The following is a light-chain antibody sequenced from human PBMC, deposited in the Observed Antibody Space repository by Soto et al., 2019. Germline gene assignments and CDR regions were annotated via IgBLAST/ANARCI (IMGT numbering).Light chain of an antibody. J-gene: IGLJ3*02. V-gene: IGLV2-14*01. CDR3: TSYTGSSTPWV. CDR1: RSDVGGYNY. Sequence: QSALTQPASVCGSPAQSITISCAGTRSDVGGYNYVSWYQQHPGKAPKLMIYEVSNRPSGVSNRFSGSKSGSTASLTISGLHAEDEADYYCTSYTGSSTPWVFGGGTKLTVL. CDR2: EVS.